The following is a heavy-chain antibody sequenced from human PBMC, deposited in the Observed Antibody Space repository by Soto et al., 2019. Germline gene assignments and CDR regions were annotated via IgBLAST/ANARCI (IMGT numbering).Heavy chain of an antibody. V-gene: IGHV1-69*02. CDR1: GGTFNTYT. J-gene: IGHJ3*01. Sequence: QVHLIQSGAEVKKPGSSVKVSCKAAGGTFNTYTLIWVRQAPGHGLEWMGRIIPMLTVTNSAQKLQRRLTPTADKSTSRAFMELTSLLSDDAAVYYCSVVGWSAETFEVWGQGTRVTVSS. CDR2: IIPMLTVT. D-gene: IGHD2-2*01. CDR3: SVVGWSAETFEV.